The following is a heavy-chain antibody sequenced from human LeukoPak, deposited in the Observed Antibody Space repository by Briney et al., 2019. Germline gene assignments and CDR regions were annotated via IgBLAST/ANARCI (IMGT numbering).Heavy chain of an antibody. V-gene: IGHV1-46*01. J-gene: IGHJ3*02. Sequence: ASVKVSCKASGYTFTSYYMHWVRQAPGQGLEWMGIINPSGGSTIYAQKFQGRVTMTRDMSTSTAYMELSSLRSEDTAVYYCARASVDYGDANDAFDIWGQGTMVTVSS. CDR1: GYTFTSYY. CDR2: INPSGGST. CDR3: ARASVDYGDANDAFDI. D-gene: IGHD4-17*01.